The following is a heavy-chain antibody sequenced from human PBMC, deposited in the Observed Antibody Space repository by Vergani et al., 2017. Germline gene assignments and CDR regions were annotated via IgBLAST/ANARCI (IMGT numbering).Heavy chain of an antibody. CDR3: ARNEELGYCSGGSCYATS. Sequence: QVQLQQWGAGLLKPSETLSLTCAVYGGSFSGYYWSWIRQPPGKGLGWIGEINHSGSTNYNPSLKSRVTISVDTSKNQFSLKLSSVTAADTAVYYCARNEELGYCSGGSCYATSWGQGTLVTVSS. D-gene: IGHD2-15*01. V-gene: IGHV4-34*01. CDR1: GGSFSGYY. CDR2: INHSGST. J-gene: IGHJ5*02.